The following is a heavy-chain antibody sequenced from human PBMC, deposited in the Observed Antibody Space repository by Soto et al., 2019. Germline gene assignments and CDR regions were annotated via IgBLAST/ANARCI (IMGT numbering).Heavy chain of an antibody. V-gene: IGHV3-21*01. CDR2: ISSSSSYI. CDR3: ARDRPGPAAIGANYYYYYMDV. CDR1: GFTFSSYS. D-gene: IGHD2-2*01. Sequence: GGSLRLSCAASGFTFSSYSMNWVRQAPGKGLEWVSSISSSSSYIYYADSVKGRFTISRDNAKNSLYLQMNSLRAEDTAVYYCARDRPGPAAIGANYYYYYMDVWGKGTTVTVSS. J-gene: IGHJ6*03.